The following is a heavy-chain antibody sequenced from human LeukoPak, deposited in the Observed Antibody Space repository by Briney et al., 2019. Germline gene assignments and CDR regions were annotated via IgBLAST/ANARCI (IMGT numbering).Heavy chain of an antibody. J-gene: IGHJ6*02. CDR3: ARGSRDGYNWAYYYYGMDV. V-gene: IGHV4-30-4*02. CDR2: IYYSGST. Sequence: SETLSLTCTVSGGSISSGDYYWSWIRQPPGKGLEWIGYIYYSGSTYYNPSLKSRVTISVDTSKNQFSLKLSSVTAADTAVYYCARGSRDGYNWAYYYYGMDVWGQGTTVTVSS. D-gene: IGHD5-24*01. CDR1: GGSISSGDYY.